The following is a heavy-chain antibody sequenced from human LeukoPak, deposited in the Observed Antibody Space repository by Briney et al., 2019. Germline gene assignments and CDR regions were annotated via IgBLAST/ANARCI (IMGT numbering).Heavy chain of an antibody. CDR1: GFTFSSYA. Sequence: GGSLRLSCAASGFTFSSYAMSWVRQAPGKGLEWVSAISGSGGSTYYADSVKGRFTISRDNSKNTLYLQMNSLRAEDTAVYYCARPQCGSTSCYLYFQHWGQGTLVTVSS. D-gene: IGHD2-2*01. J-gene: IGHJ1*01. CDR2: ISGSGGST. CDR3: ARPQCGSTSCYLYFQH. V-gene: IGHV3-23*01.